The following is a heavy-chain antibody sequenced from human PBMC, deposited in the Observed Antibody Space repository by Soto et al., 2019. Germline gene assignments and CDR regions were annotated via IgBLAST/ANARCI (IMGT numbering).Heavy chain of an antibody. CDR3: AKGLALMADH. V-gene: IGHV3-30*18. CDR2: ILYDGSKE. Sequence: PGGSLRLSCTDSGFSFNTYVMDWVRQAPGKGLEWVARILYDGSKEYYADPVKGRFTISRDNSKNTLYLQMDRLRVEDTAVYFCAKGLALMADHWGQGTPVNVSS. CDR1: GFSFNTYV. D-gene: IGHD2-21*01. J-gene: IGHJ4*02.